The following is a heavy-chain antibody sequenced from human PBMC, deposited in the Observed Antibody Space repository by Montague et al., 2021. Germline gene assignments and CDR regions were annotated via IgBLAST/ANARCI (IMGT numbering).Heavy chain of an antibody. CDR1: GFCFSSYW. V-gene: IGHV3-74*01. CDR3: ARNLASAAPGAFDI. Sequence: SLRLSCAASGFCFSSYWMHWVRQAPGKGLLWVSRITLDGSSTTFADSVKGRFTTSRGNAKATLYLQMNSLRVEDTAVYYCARNLASAAPGAFDIWGQGTMVTVSS. D-gene: IGHD6-13*01. CDR2: ITLDGSST. J-gene: IGHJ3*02.